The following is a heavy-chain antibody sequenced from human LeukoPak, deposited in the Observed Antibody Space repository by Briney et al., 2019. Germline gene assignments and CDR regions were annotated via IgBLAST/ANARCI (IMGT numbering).Heavy chain of an antibody. V-gene: IGHV4-59*08. CDR2: IYYSGDT. CDR1: GGSISDYY. J-gene: IGHJ4*02. Sequence: SETLSLTCTVSGGSISDYYWNWIRQPPGKGLEWIGYIYYSGDTNYNPSLKGRVTISVDTSTNQFSLRLSPVTAADAAMYYCARPGGPYRVGSFDYWGQGALVTVSS. CDR3: ARPGGPYRVGSFDY. D-gene: IGHD3-10*01.